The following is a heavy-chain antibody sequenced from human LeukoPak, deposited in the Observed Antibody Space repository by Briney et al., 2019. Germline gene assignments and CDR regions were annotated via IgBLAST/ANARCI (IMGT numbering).Heavy chain of an antibody. D-gene: IGHD7-27*01. CDR2: INPNSGGT. V-gene: IGHV1-2*02. J-gene: IGHJ4*02. CDR3: AKNGAIRLGSTDY. Sequence: ASVKVSCKASGYTFSGYYMHWVRQAAGQGLEWMGWINPNSGGTNYAQKFQGRVTMTRDTSISTAYMDLSRLTSDDTAVYYCAKNGAIRLGSTDYWGQGTLLTVSS. CDR1: GYTFSGYY.